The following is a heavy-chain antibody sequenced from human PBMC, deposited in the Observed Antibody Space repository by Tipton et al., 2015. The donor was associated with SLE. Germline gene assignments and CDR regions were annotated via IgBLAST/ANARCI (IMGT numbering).Heavy chain of an antibody. J-gene: IGHJ2*01. CDR1: GGSISSYY. CDR2: IYYSGST. V-gene: IGHV4-59*01. D-gene: IGHD6-19*01. CDR3: ARDRVAVAATPWYFDL. Sequence: TLSLTCTVSGGSISSYYWSWIRQPPGKGLEWIGYIYYSGSTNYNPSLKSRVTISVDTSKNQFSLKLSSVTAADTAVYYCARDRVAVAATPWYFDLWGRGTLVTVSS.